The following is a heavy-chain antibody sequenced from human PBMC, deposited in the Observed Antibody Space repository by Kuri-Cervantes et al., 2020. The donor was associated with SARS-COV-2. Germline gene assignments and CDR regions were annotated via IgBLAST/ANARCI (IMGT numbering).Heavy chain of an antibody. CDR3: HLEVVPAATPGYMDV. D-gene: IGHD2-2*01. Sequence: GESLKISCAASGFIFSSYAMHWVRQAPGKGLEWVAVISYDGSNKYYADSVKGRFTISRDNSKNTLYLQMNSLRAEDTAVYYCHLEVVPAATPGYMDVWGKGTTVTVSS. CDR1: GFIFSSYA. CDR2: ISYDGSNK. V-gene: IGHV3-30-3*01. J-gene: IGHJ6*03.